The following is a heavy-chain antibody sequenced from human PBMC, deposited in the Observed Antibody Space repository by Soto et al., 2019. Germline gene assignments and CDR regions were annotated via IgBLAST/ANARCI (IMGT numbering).Heavy chain of an antibody. J-gene: IGHJ4*02. CDR3: ARDADYYDISGYYYSPVY. CDR1: GFTFSSYG. Sequence: GGSLRLSCAASGFTFSSYGMHWVRQAPGKGLEWVAVIWYDGSNKYYADSVKGRFTISRDNSKNTLYLQMNSLRAEDTAVYYCARDADYYDISGYYYSPVYCGQRTLLTVSS. V-gene: IGHV3-33*01. CDR2: IWYDGSNK. D-gene: IGHD3-22*01.